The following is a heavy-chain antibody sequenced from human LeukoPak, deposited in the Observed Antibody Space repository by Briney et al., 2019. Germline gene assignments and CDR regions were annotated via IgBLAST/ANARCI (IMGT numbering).Heavy chain of an antibody. CDR1: GYTFTGYY. CDR2: INPSGGST. CDR3: ARDRSVRRDGYNYGKEYYFDY. J-gene: IGHJ4*02. Sequence: ASVKVSCKASGYTFTGYYMHWVRQAPGQGLEWMGIINPSGGSTSYAQKFQGRVTMTRDMSTSTVYMELSSLRSEDTAVYYCARDRSVRRDGYNYGKEYYFDYWGQGTLVTVSS. D-gene: IGHD5-24*01. V-gene: IGHV1-46*01.